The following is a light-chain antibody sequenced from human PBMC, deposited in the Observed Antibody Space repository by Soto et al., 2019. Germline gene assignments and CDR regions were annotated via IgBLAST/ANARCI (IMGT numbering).Light chain of an antibody. CDR1: ASTFGAGYD. CDR3: QSYDSSLSGYVV. J-gene: IGLJ2*01. V-gene: IGLV1-40*01. Sequence: QAVVTQPPSVSGAQGKRATIPSPGGASTFGAGYDVHWYQQLPGTAPKLLIYGNSNRPSGVPDRFSGSKSGTSASLAITGLQAEDEADYYCQSYDSSLSGYVVFGGGTKLTVL. CDR2: GNS.